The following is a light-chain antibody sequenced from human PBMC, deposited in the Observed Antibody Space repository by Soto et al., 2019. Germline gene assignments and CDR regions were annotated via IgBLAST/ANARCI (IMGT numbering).Light chain of an antibody. CDR3: FSYTNSGTYV. CDR1: SSDVGNYKY. J-gene: IGLJ1*01. Sequence: LAQPASVSGSPGQSITISCTGTSSDVGNYKYVSWYQQHPGKAPKLMIYEVSNRPSGVSNRFSGSKSGNTASLTISGLQAEDETDYYCFSYTNSGTYVFGTGTKVTVL. CDR2: EVS. V-gene: IGLV2-14*01.